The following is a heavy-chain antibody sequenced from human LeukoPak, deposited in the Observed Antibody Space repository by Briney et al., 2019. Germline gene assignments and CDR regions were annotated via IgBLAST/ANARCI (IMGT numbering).Heavy chain of an antibody. J-gene: IGHJ5*02. V-gene: IGHV3-30*02. CDR2: IRYDGSNK. Sequence: PGGSLRLSCAASGFTFSSYGMHWVRQAPGKGLEWVAFIRYDGSNKYYADSAKGRFTISRDNSKNTLYLQMNSLRAEDTAVYYCAKEPDSSTSPFDPWGQGTLVTVSS. CDR1: GFTFSSYG. CDR3: AKEPDSSTSPFDP. D-gene: IGHD2-2*01.